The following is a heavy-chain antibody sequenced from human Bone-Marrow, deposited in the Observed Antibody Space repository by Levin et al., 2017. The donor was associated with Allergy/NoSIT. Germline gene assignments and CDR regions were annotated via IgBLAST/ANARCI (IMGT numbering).Heavy chain of an antibody. CDR1: GFTLNNAW. J-gene: IGHJ6*02. CDR3: STVRYCTSGVCYARYYYYYSMDV. V-gene: IGHV3-15*07. CDR2: FKGKTDGGTT. Sequence: GGSLRLSCAVSGFTLNNAWINWVRQAPGKGLEWVGRFKGKTDGGTTDYAAPVKGRFTISRDDSKNMLYLQMNSLKTEDTAVYYCSTVRYCTSGVCYARYYYYYSMDVWGQGTTVTVSS. D-gene: IGHD2-8*01.